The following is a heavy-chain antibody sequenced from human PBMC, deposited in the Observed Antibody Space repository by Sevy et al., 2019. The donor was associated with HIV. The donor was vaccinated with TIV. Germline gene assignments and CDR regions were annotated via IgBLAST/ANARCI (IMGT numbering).Heavy chain of an antibody. CDR3: ARGGGNGWYYFDY. D-gene: IGHD6-19*01. V-gene: IGHV1-69*13. CDR1: GGTFSSYG. CDR2: IIPTLGTV. Sequence: ASVKVSCKASGGTFSSYGISWVRQAPGQGLEWMGGIIPTLGTVNYAQKFQGRVTITADESTKTAYMELGSLGSEDTAVYYCARGGGNGWYYFDYWGQETLVTVSS. J-gene: IGHJ4*02.